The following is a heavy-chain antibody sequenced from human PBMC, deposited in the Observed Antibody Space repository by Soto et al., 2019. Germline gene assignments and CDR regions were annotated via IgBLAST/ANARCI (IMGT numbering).Heavy chain of an antibody. Sequence: SETLSLTCAVYGGSFSGYYLSWIRQPPGKGLEWIGEINHSGSTNYNPSLKSRVTISVDTSKNQFSLKLSSVTAADTAVYYCARGTNYYGSGSYYKEGGYYYYGMDVWGQGTTVTVSS. CDR1: GGSFSGYY. CDR2: INHSGST. J-gene: IGHJ6*02. D-gene: IGHD3-10*01. V-gene: IGHV4-34*01. CDR3: ARGTNYYGSGSYYKEGGYYYYGMDV.